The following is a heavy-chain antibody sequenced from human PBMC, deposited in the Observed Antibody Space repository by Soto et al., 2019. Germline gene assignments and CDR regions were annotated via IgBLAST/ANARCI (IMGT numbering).Heavy chain of an antibody. CDR3: ARTYCSGTSCARGYMDV. V-gene: IGHV4-39*01. Sequence: SETLSLTCTVSGGSISSSSYNWGWIRQPPGKGLEWMGSVYFSGSTYYSPSLKSRVTISADTSKNQFSLNLSSVTAADTAVYHCARTYCSGTSCARGYMDVWGKGTTVTVSS. CDR1: GGSISSSSYN. D-gene: IGHD2-2*01. J-gene: IGHJ6*03. CDR2: VYFSGST.